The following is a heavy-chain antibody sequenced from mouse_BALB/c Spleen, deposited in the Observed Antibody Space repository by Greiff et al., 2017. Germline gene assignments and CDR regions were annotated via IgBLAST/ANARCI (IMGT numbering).Heavy chain of an antibody. J-gene: IGHJ3*01. D-gene: IGHD2-2*01. Sequence: VQLQQSGPELVKPGASVKMSCKASGYTFTSYVMHWVKQKPGQGLEWIGYINPYNDGTKYNEKFKGKATLNVDKSSNTAYMQLSSLTSEDSAVYYCARWGYDGSSFAYWGQGTLVTVSA. CDR3: ARWGYDGSSFAY. CDR2: INPYNDGT. CDR1: GYTFTSYV. V-gene: IGHV1-14*01.